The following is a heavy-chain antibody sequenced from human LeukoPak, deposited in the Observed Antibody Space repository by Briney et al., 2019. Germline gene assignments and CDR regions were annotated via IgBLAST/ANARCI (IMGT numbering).Heavy chain of an antibody. V-gene: IGHV3-48*03. CDR1: GFTFNNYE. Sequence: GGSLRLSCAASGFTFNNYEMNGVRQAPGKGLEWVSYISIGGNTIYYADSVKGRFTISRDNAKNSLSLQMNSLRAEDTAVYFCARGGPLIDCWGQGTLVTVSS. CDR2: ISIGGNTI. J-gene: IGHJ4*02. CDR3: ARGGPLIDC.